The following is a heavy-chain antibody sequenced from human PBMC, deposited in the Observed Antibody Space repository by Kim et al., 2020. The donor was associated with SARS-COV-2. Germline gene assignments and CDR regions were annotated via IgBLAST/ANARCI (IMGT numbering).Heavy chain of an antibody. D-gene: IGHD3-3*01. CDR1: GFTFSSYW. J-gene: IGHJ4*02. CDR3: ARDRFFGVVSPTRFFDL. V-gene: IGHV3-7*01. CDR2: IKQDGSEK. Sequence: GGSLRLSCAASGFTFSSYWMTWVRQAPGKGLEWVANIKQDGSEKYYVDSVKGRFTMSRDNSRNSLYLQMNSLRAEDTAVYYCARDRFFGVVSPTRFFDLWRQGTLVTVSS.